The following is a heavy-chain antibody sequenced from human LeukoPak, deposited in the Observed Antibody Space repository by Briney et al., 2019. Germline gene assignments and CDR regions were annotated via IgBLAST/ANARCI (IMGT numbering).Heavy chain of an antibody. CDR1: GFTVSSNY. J-gene: IGHJ4*02. D-gene: IGHD6-19*01. V-gene: IGHV3-66*01. Sequence: GGSLRLSCAASGFTVSSNYMSWVRQAPGKGLEWVSVIYSGGSTYYADSVKGRFTISRDNPKNTLYLQMNSLRAEDAAVYYCAREGAGIARFQDYWGQGTLVTVSS. CDR3: AREGAGIARFQDY. CDR2: IYSGGST.